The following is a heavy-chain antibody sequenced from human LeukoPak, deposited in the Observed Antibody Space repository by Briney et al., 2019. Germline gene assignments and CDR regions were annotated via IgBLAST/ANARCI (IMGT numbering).Heavy chain of an antibody. CDR1: GFTFSNYW. J-gene: IGHJ4*02. D-gene: IGHD3-22*01. CDR3: AKDSAYYDSSGYPDGTFDY. Sequence: GGSLRLSCVASGFTFSNYWMHWVRQPPGKGLEWVSAISGSGGSTYYADSVKGRFTISRDNSKNTLYLQMNSLRAEDTAVYYCAKDSAYYDSSGYPDGTFDYWGQGTLVTVSS. V-gene: IGHV3-23*01. CDR2: ISGSGGST.